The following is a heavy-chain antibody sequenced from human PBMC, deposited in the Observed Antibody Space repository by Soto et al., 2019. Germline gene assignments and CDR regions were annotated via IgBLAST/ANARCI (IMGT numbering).Heavy chain of an antibody. Sequence: EVQLVESGGGLGQPGGSLRLSCAASGFTFSSYWMSWVRQAPGKGLEWVANIKQDGSEKYYVDSVKGRFTISRDNAKNSLYMQMNSLRAEDTAVYYCARDRPLGCYYYGMDVWGQGTMVTVSS. CDR3: ARDRPLGCYYYGMDV. CDR2: IKQDGSEK. J-gene: IGHJ6*02. D-gene: IGHD3-10*01. CDR1: GFTFSSYW. V-gene: IGHV3-7*01.